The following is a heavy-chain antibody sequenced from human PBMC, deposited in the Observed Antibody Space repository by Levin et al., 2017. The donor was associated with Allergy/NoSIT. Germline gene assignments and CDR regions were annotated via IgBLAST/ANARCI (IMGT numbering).Heavy chain of an antibody. D-gene: IGHD2-15*01. Sequence: GESLKISCAASGFQFSLYGMHWVRQAPGKGLEWVALIVFDGNDQYYADSVKGRFTISRDNSKNTFYLQMRSLRENDTAIYYCAKRGYCSGNTCQSHDAIDVWGQGTLVIVSS. CDR3: AKRGYCSGNTCQSHDAIDV. J-gene: IGHJ3*01. V-gene: IGHV3-30*18. CDR2: IVFDGNDQ. CDR1: GFQFSLYG.